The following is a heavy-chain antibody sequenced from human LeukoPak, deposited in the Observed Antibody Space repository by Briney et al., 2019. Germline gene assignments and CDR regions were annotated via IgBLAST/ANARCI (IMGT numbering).Heavy chain of an antibody. D-gene: IGHD2-2*01. CDR1: GVTFRNYA. Sequence: GGPLRLSCAASGVTFRNYAMTWVRHPPGKGLELVSVISGSGTTTYYADSVKGRFTISRDNSNTTLYLQMNSLRAEDTALYYCAGRGSTSGSSPLDYWGXXNXXTXSS. J-gene: IGHJ4*01. CDR3: AGRGSTSGSSPLDY. CDR2: ISGSGTTT. V-gene: IGHV3-23*01.